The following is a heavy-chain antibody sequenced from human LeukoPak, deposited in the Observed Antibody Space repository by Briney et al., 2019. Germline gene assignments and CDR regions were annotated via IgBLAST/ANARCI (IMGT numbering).Heavy chain of an antibody. CDR1: GFNFSKYW. V-gene: IGHV3-74*01. D-gene: IGHD6-19*01. CDR2: INTDGTVT. J-gene: IGHJ4*02. CDR3: ATKQWLAPPPDS. Sequence: GGSLRLSCAASGFNFSKYWMLWVRQAPGKGLESVSRINTDGTVTTYADSVKGRFTVSRDSADNTMFLQMNSVRDEDTAVYYCATKQWLAPPPDSWGQGTPVTVSS.